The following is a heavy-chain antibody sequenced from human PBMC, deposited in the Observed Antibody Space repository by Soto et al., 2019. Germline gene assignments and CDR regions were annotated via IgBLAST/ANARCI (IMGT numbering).Heavy chain of an antibody. D-gene: IGHD2-2*01. J-gene: IGHJ4*02. V-gene: IGHV4-31*03. CDR1: GGSISTGGYY. Sequence: SETVSLTCTVSGGSISTGGYYWSWIRQHPGKDLEWIGYIYYSGSTYYNPSLKSRVAISVDTSKNQYSLKLSSVTAADTAVYYCAKSSTSANYFDYWGQGTLVTVSS. CDR3: AKSSTSANYFDY. CDR2: IYYSGST.